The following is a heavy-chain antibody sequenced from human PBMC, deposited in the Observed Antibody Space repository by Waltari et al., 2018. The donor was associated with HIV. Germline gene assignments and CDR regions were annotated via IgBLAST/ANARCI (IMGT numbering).Heavy chain of an antibody. CDR2: INSDGSST. CDR1: GFTFSSYW. V-gene: IGHV3-74*01. J-gene: IGHJ6*02. D-gene: IGHD6-13*01. Sequence: EVQLVESGGGLVQPGGSLRLSCAASGFTFSSYWMHWVRQAPGKGLVGVSRINSDGSSTSYAYSVKGRFTISRDNAKNTLYLQMNSLRAEDTAVYYCASGYSSSWRSDYYYYGMDVWGQGTTVTVSS. CDR3: ASGYSSSWRSDYYYYGMDV.